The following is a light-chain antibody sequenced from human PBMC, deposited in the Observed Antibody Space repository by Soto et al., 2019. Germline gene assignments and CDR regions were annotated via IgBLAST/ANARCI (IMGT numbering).Light chain of an antibody. CDR1: QSISSW. V-gene: IGKV1-12*01. J-gene: IGKJ1*01. CDR2: AAS. CDR3: QQAKRFPWT. Sequence: DIQMTPSPSTLSASVGDRVTITCRASQSISSWLAWYQQKPGKAPNLLIYAASRLQSDVPSRFSGSGSGTDFTLTISSLQPEDFATYYCQQAKRFPWTFGQGTKVDIK.